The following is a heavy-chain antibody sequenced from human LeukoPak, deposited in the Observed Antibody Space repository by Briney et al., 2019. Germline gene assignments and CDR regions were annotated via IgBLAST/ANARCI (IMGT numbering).Heavy chain of an antibody. Sequence: PGGSLRLSCAASGFTFSSHDMHWVRQAPGKGLEWVAAISYDGGRQLYADSVKGRFTISRDNSKNTLNLQMNSLRDEDTAVYYCAKDGARYLLTYYFEYWGQGTLVTVSS. CDR1: GFTFSSHD. D-gene: IGHD3-9*01. CDR2: ISYDGGRQ. J-gene: IGHJ4*02. V-gene: IGHV3-30*18. CDR3: AKDGARYLLTYYFEY.